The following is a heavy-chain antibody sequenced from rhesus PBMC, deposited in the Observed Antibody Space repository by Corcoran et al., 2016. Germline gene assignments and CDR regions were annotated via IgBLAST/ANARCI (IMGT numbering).Heavy chain of an antibody. CDR3: ARKGSYGSNLFDY. CDR1: GLPFGSYP. V-gene: IGHV1-198*02. CDR2: IIHLVRIT. J-gene: IGHJ4*01. Sequence: QVQPVQSGAEVEKPGALVEVSCKAYGLPFGSYPDSRVGAHPGQGLEGMGVIIHLVRITNYAEKFQGRVTITADTSTSTAYMELSSLRSEDTAVYYCARKGSYGSNLFDYWGQGVLVTVSS. D-gene: IGHD4-29*01.